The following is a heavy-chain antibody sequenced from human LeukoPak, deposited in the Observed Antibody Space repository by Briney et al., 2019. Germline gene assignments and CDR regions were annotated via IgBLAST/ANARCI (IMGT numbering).Heavy chain of an antibody. CDR2: FDPEDGET. Sequence: GASVKVSRKVSGYTLTELSMHWVRQAPGKGLEWMGGFDPEDGETIYAQKFQGRVTMTEDTSTDTAYMELSSLRSEDTAVYYCATVPYGSGSYYKAGTTTEWGQGTLVTVSS. J-gene: IGHJ4*02. CDR3: ATVPYGSGSYYKAGTTTE. D-gene: IGHD3-10*01. CDR1: GYTLTELS. V-gene: IGHV1-24*01.